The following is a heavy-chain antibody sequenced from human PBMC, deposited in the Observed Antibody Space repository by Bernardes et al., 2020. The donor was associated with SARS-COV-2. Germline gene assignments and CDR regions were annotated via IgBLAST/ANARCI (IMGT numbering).Heavy chain of an antibody. V-gene: IGHV3-66*02. CDR1: GLTVSSNY. D-gene: IGHD2-2*01. CDR3: ARYGGCYRTTCYGDAFDL. J-gene: IGHJ3*01. CDR2: IYSGGST. Sequence: GGSLRLSCAASGLTVSSNYMNWVRQAPGKGLEWVSAIYSGGSTYYADSVKGRFAISRDIFKNTLSLQMNSLRPEDTAVYFCARYGGCYRTTCYGDAFDLWGQGTMVTVSS.